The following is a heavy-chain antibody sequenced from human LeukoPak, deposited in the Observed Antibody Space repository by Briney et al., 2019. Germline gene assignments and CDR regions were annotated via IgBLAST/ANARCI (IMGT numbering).Heavy chain of an antibody. D-gene: IGHD3-22*01. J-gene: IGHJ3*02. CDR1: GGSISSSY. V-gene: IGHV4-59*01. CDR3: AREGMIATGREPAEI. Sequence: TPETLSLTCSVSGGSISSSYWSWIRQAPGKGLEWIGQMYYSGSTNYNPSLKSRVTMSVDTSKNQFSLKLTSVTAADTAVYYCAREGMIATGREPAEIWGQGTMVTVSS. CDR2: MYYSGST.